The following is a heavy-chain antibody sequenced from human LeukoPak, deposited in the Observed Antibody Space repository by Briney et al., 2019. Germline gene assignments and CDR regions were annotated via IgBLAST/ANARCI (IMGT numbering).Heavy chain of an antibody. Sequence: TGGSLRLSCAASGFTFSSYSMNWVRQAPGKGLEWVSSISSSSSYIYYADSVKGRFTNSRDNAKNSLYLQMNSLRAEDTAVYYCARGQWLVVEFDYWGQGTLVTVSS. CDR2: ISSSSSYI. V-gene: IGHV3-21*01. J-gene: IGHJ4*02. D-gene: IGHD6-19*01. CDR3: ARGQWLVVEFDY. CDR1: GFTFSSYS.